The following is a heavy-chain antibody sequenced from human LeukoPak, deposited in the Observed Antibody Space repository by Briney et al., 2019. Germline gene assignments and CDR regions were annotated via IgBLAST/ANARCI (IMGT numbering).Heavy chain of an antibody. Sequence: PSETLSLTCTVSGGSMSSSSYYWGWIRQAPGKGLEWIGSIYYSGTTYHNPSLKSRVTISVDTSRNQFSLKLSSVTAADTAVYYCARDTAYYDSSGYAFDIWGQGTMVTVSS. CDR2: IYYSGTT. V-gene: IGHV4-39*07. CDR3: ARDTAYYDSSGYAFDI. D-gene: IGHD3-22*01. J-gene: IGHJ3*02. CDR1: GGSMSSSSYY.